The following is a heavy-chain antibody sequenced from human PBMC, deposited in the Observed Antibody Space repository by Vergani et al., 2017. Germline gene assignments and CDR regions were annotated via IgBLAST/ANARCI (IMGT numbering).Heavy chain of an antibody. D-gene: IGHD6-19*01. J-gene: IGHJ4*02. CDR2: INSNGAFT. V-gene: IGHV3-64*01. Sequence: EVQLVESGGGLVQPGGSLRLSCGASGFAFSSSDMHWVRQAPGKGLEYLSAINSNGAFTYYTNSVKGRFTISRDNSKNMLYLQMGSLRPEDLAVYYCARAGNGWYDYWGQGTLVTVSS. CDR3: ARAGNGWYDY. CDR1: GFAFSSSD.